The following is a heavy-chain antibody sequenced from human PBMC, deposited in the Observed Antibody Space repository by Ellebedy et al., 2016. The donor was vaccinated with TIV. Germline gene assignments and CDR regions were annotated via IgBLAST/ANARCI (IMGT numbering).Heavy chain of an antibody. CDR2: IYSGGNT. Sequence: GESLKISCAASGFTVSSNYMTWVRQAPGKGLEWVSIIYSGGNTYYADPVKGRFTISRDNSKNMVYLQMNSLRAEDTAVYYCARVYSAALACDYWGQGTLVTVSS. CDR1: GFTVSSNY. D-gene: IGHD2-15*01. CDR3: ARVYSAALACDY. J-gene: IGHJ4*02. V-gene: IGHV3-66*01.